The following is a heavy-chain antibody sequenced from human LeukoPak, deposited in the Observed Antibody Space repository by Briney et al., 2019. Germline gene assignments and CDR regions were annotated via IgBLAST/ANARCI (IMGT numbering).Heavy chain of an antibody. CDR2: INQDGDRK. CDR1: KLTFSHYW. V-gene: IGHV3-7*01. Sequence: GGSLRLSCAASKLTFSHYWMSRVRQAPGKGLQWVAAINQDGDRKEYVDSVKGRFSISRDSATNSLYLQMNSLRAEDTAVYYCARDEYTSGWSFDYWGQGTLVTVSS. J-gene: IGHJ4*02. D-gene: IGHD6-19*01. CDR3: ARDEYTSGWSFDY.